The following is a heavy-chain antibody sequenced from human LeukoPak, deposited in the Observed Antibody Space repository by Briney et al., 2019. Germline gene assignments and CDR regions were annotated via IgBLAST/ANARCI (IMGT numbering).Heavy chain of an antibody. CDR1: GFTFSSYA. CDR2: ISVSGGST. Sequence: GGSLRLSCAASGFTFSSYAMSWVRQAPGKGLEWVSAISVSGGSTYSADSVKGRFTISRDNSKNTLFLQMNSLRAEDTAVYYCAKDSPSITIFGVDDAFDIWGQGTMVTVSS. D-gene: IGHD3-3*01. J-gene: IGHJ3*02. CDR3: AKDSPSITIFGVDDAFDI. V-gene: IGHV3-23*01.